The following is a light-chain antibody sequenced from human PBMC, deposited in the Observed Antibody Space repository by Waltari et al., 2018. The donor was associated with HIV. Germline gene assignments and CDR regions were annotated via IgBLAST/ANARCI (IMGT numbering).Light chain of an antibody. CDR3: TSYAGSNNLVI. CDR1: SRDVGPYGY. CDR2: EVN. J-gene: IGLJ2*01. Sequence: QSALTQPPSASGSPGQSVTISCTGTSRDVGPYGYVSWYQQHPDKAPRLIIYEVNKRPSGVPDRFSGSKSGNTASLTVSGLQAEDEADYYCTSYAGSNNLVIFGGGTKVTVL. V-gene: IGLV2-8*01.